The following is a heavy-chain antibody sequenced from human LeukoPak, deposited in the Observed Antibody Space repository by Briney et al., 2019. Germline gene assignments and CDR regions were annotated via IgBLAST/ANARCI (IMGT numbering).Heavy chain of an antibody. J-gene: IGHJ3*02. V-gene: IGHV4-39*07. CDR1: GGSISSSSYY. Sequence: PSETLSLTCTVSGGSISSSSYYWGWIRQPPGKGLEWIGSIYYSGSTYYNPSLKSRVTISVDTSKNQFSLKLSSVTAADTAVYYCASVEMALGGTDFGAFDIWGQGTMVTVSS. D-gene: IGHD5-24*01. CDR3: ASVEMALGGTDFGAFDI. CDR2: IYYSGST.